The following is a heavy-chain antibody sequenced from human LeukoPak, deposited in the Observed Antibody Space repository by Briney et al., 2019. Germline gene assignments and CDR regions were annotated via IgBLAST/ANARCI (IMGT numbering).Heavy chain of an antibody. Sequence: SVKVSCKASAGTFSSYAISWVRQAPGQGLEWMGGIIPIFGTANYAQKFQGRVTITADESTSTAYMELSSLRSEDTAVYYCARSEPIWNDNGLFGYWGQGTLVTVSS. CDR3: ARSEPIWNDNGLFGY. CDR1: AGTFSSYA. V-gene: IGHV1-69*13. J-gene: IGHJ4*02. D-gene: IGHD1-1*01. CDR2: IIPIFGTA.